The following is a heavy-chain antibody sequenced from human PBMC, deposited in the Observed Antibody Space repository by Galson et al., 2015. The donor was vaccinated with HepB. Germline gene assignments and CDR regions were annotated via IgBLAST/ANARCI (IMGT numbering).Heavy chain of an antibody. CDR1: GYSFTSYW. Sequence: QSGAEVKKPGESLKISCKGSGYSFTSYWIGWVRQMPGKGLEWMGIIYPGDSDTRYSPSFQGQVTISADKSISTAYLQWSSLKASDTAMYYCARHAIRYCSSTSCYPSQIGYWGQGTLVTVSS. CDR2: IYPGDSDT. D-gene: IGHD2-2*01. J-gene: IGHJ4*02. CDR3: ARHAIRYCSSTSCYPSQIGY. V-gene: IGHV5-51*01.